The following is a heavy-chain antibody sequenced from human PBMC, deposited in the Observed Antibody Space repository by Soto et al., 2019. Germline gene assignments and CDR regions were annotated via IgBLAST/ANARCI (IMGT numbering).Heavy chain of an antibody. D-gene: IGHD6-19*01. J-gene: IGHJ4*02. V-gene: IGHV2-26*01. CDR1: GFSLSNARMG. CDR2: IFSNDEK. CDR3: ARIRGGRIAVAGRSFDY. Sequence: QVTLKESGPVLVKPTETLTLTCTVSGFSLSNARMGVSWIRQPPGKALVWLAHIFSNDEKSYSTSLKSRLTISKDTSKSQVVLTMTNMDPVDTATYYCARIRGGRIAVAGRSFDYWGQGTLVTVSS.